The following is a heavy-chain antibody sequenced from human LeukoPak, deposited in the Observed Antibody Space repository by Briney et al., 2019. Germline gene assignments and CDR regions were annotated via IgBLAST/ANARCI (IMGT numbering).Heavy chain of an antibody. Sequence: GRSLRLSCAASGFTFSSYAMHWVRQAPGKGLEWVAVISYDGSNKYYADSVKGRFTISRDNSKNTLYLQMNSLRAEDTAVYCCASPDGSYYYDSSGYCKNWGQGTLVTVSS. D-gene: IGHD3-22*01. CDR1: GFTFSSYA. V-gene: IGHV3-30*04. CDR3: ASPDGSYYYDSSGYCKN. J-gene: IGHJ4*02. CDR2: ISYDGSNK.